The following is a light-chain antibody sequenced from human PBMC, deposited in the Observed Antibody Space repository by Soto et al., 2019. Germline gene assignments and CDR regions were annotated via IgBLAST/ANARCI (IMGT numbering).Light chain of an antibody. J-gene: IGLJ2*01. CDR3: CSYAGSSTYVV. CDR1: SSDVGSYNL. CDR2: EVS. V-gene: IGLV2-23*02. Sequence: QSALTQPASVSGSPGQSITISCTGTSSDVGSYNLVSWYQQQPGKAPKLMIYEVSKRPSEVSNRFSGSKSGNTASLTISGLRCGDEADYYCCSYAGSSTYVVFGGGTKLTVL.